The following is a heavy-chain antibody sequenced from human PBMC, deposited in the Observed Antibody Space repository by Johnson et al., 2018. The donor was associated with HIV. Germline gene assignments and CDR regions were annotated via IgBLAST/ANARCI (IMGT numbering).Heavy chain of an antibody. D-gene: IGHD7-27*01. J-gene: IGHJ3*02. CDR3: AKAVTGEGAFDI. V-gene: IGHV3-30*18. CDR1: GFTFSSYG. Sequence: QVQLVESGGGLVQPGGSLRLSCAASGFTFSSYGMHWVRQAPGKGLEWVAVISYDGSNKYYADSVKGRFTISRDNSKNTLYLQMNSLRAEDTAVYYCAKAVTGEGAFDIWGQGTMVTVSS. CDR2: ISYDGSNK.